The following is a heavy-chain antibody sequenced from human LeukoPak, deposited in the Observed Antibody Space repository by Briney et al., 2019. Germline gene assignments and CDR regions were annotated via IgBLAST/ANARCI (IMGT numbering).Heavy chain of an antibody. CDR2: INHSGST. J-gene: IGHJ4*02. CDR1: GGSFSGYY. CDR3: ARGVTMIVVVITSYYFDY. Sequence: SETLSLACAVYGGSFSGYYWSWIRQPPGKGLEWIGEINHSGSTNYNPSLKSRVTISVDTSKNQFSLKLSSVTAADTAVYYCARGVTMIVVVITSYYFDYWGQGTLVTVSS. D-gene: IGHD3-22*01. V-gene: IGHV4-34*01.